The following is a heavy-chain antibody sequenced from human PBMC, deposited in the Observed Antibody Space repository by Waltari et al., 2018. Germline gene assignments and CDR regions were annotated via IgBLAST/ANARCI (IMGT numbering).Heavy chain of an antibody. J-gene: IGHJ4*02. CDR2: VKPDGTTK. CDR3: GTLEDVAS. D-gene: IGHD3-16*01. V-gene: IGHV3-74*01. Sequence: EVQVVESGGGLVQPGESLTLSCRVPGFTFTASWMHWVRQVPGKGLEGGSGVKPDGTTKNYADAVRGRCTISRDNARNTVHLQLNSLRVEDTAVYYCGTLEDVASWGRGALVTVSS. CDR1: GFTFTASW.